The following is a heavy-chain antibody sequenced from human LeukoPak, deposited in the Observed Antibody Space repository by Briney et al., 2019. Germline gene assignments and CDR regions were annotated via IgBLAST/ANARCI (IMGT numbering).Heavy chain of an antibody. CDR2: ISSSSSYI. CDR3: ARDRASGSGSFHP. Sequence: PGGSLRLSCAASGFTFSSYSMNWVRQAPGKGLEWVSSISSSSSYIYYAGSVKGRFTNSRDHAKHTLYLEMNSLRAEDTAVYCCARDRASGSGSFHPWGQGTLVTVSS. J-gene: IGHJ4*02. CDR1: GFTFSSYS. D-gene: IGHD3-10*01. V-gene: IGHV3-21*01.